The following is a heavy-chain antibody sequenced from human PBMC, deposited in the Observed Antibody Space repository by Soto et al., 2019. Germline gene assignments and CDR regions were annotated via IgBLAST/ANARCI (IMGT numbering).Heavy chain of an antibody. CDR3: AKDRRAAAGPRAPAYYYYSMDV. Sequence: ASGKVACKTSACTLTSYAMQWARQAPEQRLEWMGWINAGNGNTKFSQKFQGRVTITRDTSASTAYMELSSLRAEDTAVYYCAKDRRAAAGPRAPAYYYYSMDVWGQGTTVTVSS. CDR1: ACTLTSYA. V-gene: IGHV1-3*01. D-gene: IGHD6-13*01. J-gene: IGHJ6*02. CDR2: INAGNGNT.